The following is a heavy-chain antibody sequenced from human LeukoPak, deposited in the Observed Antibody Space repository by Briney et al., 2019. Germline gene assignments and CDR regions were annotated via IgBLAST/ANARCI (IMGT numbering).Heavy chain of an antibody. V-gene: IGHV1-69*04. J-gene: IGHJ6*01. CDR3: ARDSVGADCGIDV. D-gene: IGHD1-26*01. CDR2: IIPILGIG. Sequence: ASVKVSCKASGGTFSRYTISWVREDPGQGGEWVGRIIPILGIGNYAQKYQSRVTITADKSTSTAYMEQSSLRSEDTDVYYCARDSVGADCGIDVWGQGTTVTVSS. CDR1: GGTFSRYT.